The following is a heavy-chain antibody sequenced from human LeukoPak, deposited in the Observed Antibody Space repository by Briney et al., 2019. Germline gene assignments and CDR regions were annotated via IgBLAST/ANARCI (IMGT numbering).Heavy chain of an antibody. CDR2: CYTSGST. V-gene: IGHV4-4*07. J-gene: IGHJ5*02. D-gene: IGHD6-13*01. CDR3: ARDRGGSSWYPENWFDP. Sequence: SETLSLTCTVSGGSISSYYWSWIRQPAGKGLEWIWRCYTSGSTNYNPSLKSQDTMSVDTSKNQFSLKLSSVTAADTAVYYCARDRGGSSWYPENWFDPWGQGTLVTVSS. CDR1: GGSISSYY.